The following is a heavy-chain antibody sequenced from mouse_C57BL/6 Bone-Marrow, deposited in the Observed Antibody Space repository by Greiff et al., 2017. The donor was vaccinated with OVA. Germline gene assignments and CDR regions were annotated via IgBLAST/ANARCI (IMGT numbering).Heavy chain of an antibody. CDR2: ISNGGGST. CDR1: GFTFSDYY. CDR3: ASSVVAPPYYYAMDY. J-gene: IGHJ4*01. V-gene: IGHV5-12*01. D-gene: IGHD1-1*01. Sequence: DVMLVASGGGLVQPGGSLKLSCAASGFTFSDYYMYWVRQTPEKRLEWVAYISNGGGSTYYPDTVKGRFTISRDNAKNTLYLQMSRLKSEDTAMYYCASSVVAPPYYYAMDYWGQGTSVTVSS.